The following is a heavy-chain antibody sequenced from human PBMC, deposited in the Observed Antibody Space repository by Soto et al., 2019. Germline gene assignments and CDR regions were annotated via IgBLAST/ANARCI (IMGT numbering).Heavy chain of an antibody. D-gene: IGHD4-4*01. CDR3: ARAMATVTTHYYYYYMDV. Sequence: SETLSLSCAVCGGSFSGYYWSWIRQPPGKGLEWIGEINHSGSTNYNPSLKSRVTISVDTSKNQFSLKLSSVTAADTAVYYCARAMATVTTHYYYYYMDVWGKGTTVTVSS. CDR2: INHSGST. V-gene: IGHV4-34*01. CDR1: GGSFSGYY. J-gene: IGHJ6*03.